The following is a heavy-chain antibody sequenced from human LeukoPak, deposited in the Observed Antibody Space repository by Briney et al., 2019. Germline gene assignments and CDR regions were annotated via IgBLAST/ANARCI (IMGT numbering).Heavy chain of an antibody. CDR2: IKQDGSET. Sequence: GGSLRLSCAASGFTFSNYWINWVRQAPGKGLEWVANIKQDGSETYCVDSVKGRFTISRDNAKNSLYLQMNSLRAEDTAVYYCARGKEPVAGSLSHFDYWGQGTLVTVSS. CDR3: ARGKEPVAGSLSHFDY. CDR1: GFTFSNYW. V-gene: IGHV3-7*01. D-gene: IGHD6-19*01. J-gene: IGHJ4*02.